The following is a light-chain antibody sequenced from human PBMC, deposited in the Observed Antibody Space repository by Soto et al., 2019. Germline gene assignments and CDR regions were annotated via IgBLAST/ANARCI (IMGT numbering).Light chain of an antibody. CDR2: GAS. Sequence: EIVLTQSPGTLSLSPGDRAILSCRASQSVSTNYLAWYQQKLGQAPRLLIYGASSRATGIPDRFSGNGSGTDFTLTISRLEPEDFAVYYCHQYGSTPFTFGPGTNVDIK. CDR1: QSVSTNY. CDR3: HQYGSTPFT. J-gene: IGKJ3*01. V-gene: IGKV3-20*01.